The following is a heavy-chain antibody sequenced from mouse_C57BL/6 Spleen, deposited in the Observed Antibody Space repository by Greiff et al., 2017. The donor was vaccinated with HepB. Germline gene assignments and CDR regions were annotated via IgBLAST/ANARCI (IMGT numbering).Heavy chain of an antibody. D-gene: IGHD1-1*01. CDR3: ARYYYGSSYWYFDV. CDR2: IYWDDDK. J-gene: IGHJ1*03. Sequence: QVTLKESGPGILQSSQTLSLTCSFSGFSLSTSGMGVSWIRQPSGKGLEWLAHIYWDDDKRYNPSLKSRLTISKDTSRNHVFLKITSVDTADTATYYCARYYYGSSYWYFDVCGTGTTVTVSS. V-gene: IGHV8-12*01. CDR1: GFSLSTSGMG.